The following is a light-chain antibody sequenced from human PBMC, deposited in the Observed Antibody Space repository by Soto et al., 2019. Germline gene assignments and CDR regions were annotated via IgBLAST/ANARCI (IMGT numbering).Light chain of an antibody. J-gene: IGKJ4*01. V-gene: IGKV1-16*02. Sequence: DIQMTQSPSSLSASVGDRVTITCRAIQGSSNYLAWFQQKPGKAYNSRIYAASSLQSGVPAKFSGSRSGTDFTLTISSLQPEDFATYYCQQYHSSPFTFGGGTKVEIK. CDR2: AAS. CDR3: QQYHSSPFT. CDR1: QGSSNY.